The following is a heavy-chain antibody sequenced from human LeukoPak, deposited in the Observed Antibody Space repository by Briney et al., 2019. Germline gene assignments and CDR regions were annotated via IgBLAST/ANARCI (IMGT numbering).Heavy chain of an antibody. Sequence: GESLKISCKGSGYSFTSYWIGWVRHMTRKGLEWMGIIYPGDSDTRYSPYFQGQVTISADKSISTAYLQWSSLKASDTAMYYCARQYYDSSGYYFGYWGQGTLVTVSS. V-gene: IGHV5-51*01. CDR3: ARQYYDSSGYYFGY. CDR2: IYPGDSDT. J-gene: IGHJ4*02. CDR1: GYSFTSYW. D-gene: IGHD3-22*01.